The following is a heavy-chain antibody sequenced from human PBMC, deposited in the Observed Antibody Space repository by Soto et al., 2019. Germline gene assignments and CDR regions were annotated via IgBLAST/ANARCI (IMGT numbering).Heavy chain of an antibody. CDR1: GFTFSSYS. V-gene: IGHV3-48*02. J-gene: IGHJ4*02. D-gene: IGHD3-16*02. Sequence: EVQLVESGGGLVQPGGSLRLSCAASGFTFSSYSMNWVRQAPGKGLEWVSYISSSSSTRYYADSVKGRFTISRDNAKNSLYLQMNSLRDEDTAVYYCASDYDYVWGSYRFGGQGTLVTVSS. CDR3: ASDYDYVWGSYRF. CDR2: ISSSSSTR.